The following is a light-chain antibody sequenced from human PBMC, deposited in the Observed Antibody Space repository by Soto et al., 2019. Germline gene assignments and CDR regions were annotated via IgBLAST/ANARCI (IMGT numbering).Light chain of an antibody. CDR1: SSDVGNYNL. J-gene: IGLJ3*02. Sequence: QSALTQPASVSGSPGQSITISCTGTSSDVGNYNLVSWFQQHPGKAPKLMIYEATKRPSGVSSRFSGSKSANTASLTISGLQAEDEADYYCCSYAGSSTVFGGGTKLTAL. CDR3: CSYAGSSTV. V-gene: IGLV2-23*01. CDR2: EAT.